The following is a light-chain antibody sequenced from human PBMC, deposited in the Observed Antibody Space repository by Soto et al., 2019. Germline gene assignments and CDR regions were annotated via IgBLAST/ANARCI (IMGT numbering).Light chain of an antibody. Sequence: QLVLTQSSSASASLGSSVKLTCTLSSGHSTYVIAWHQQQSGKAPRYLMKVEGSGSYNKGSGVPDRFSGSSSGADRYLTISNLQSEDKADYYCETWDGNSWVFGGGTKLTVL. V-gene: IGLV4-60*03. CDR2: VEGSGSY. CDR1: SGHSTYV. J-gene: IGLJ3*02. CDR3: ETWDGNSWV.